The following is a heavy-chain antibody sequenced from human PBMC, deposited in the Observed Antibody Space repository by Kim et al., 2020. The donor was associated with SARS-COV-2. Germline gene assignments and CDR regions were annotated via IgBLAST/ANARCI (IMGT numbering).Heavy chain of an antibody. CDR2: ISSSSSYI. D-gene: IGHD1-26*01. CDR1: GFTFSSYS. V-gene: IGHV3-21*01. Sequence: GGSLRLSCAASGFTFSSYSMNWVRQAPGKGLEWVSSISSSSSYIYYADSVKGRFTISRDNAKNSLYLQMNSLRAEDTAVYYCARLGGSYYYYYGMDVWGQGTTVTVSS. CDR3: ARLGGSYYYYYGMDV. J-gene: IGHJ6*02.